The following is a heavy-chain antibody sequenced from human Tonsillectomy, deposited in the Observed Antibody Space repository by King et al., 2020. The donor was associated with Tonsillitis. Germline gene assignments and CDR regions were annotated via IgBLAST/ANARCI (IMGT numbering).Heavy chain of an antibody. J-gene: IGHJ4*02. D-gene: IGHD6-19*01. CDR1: GGSISSYY. CDR3: ARAHSSGRIFDC. V-gene: IGHV4-59*08. CDR2: NYYSGRT. Sequence: QLQESGPGLVKPSETLSLTCTVSGGSISSYYWSWIRQPPGKGLEWIGYNYYSGRTNYNTSLKSRVTISVDTSTNQFSLKLSAVTAADTAVYYCARAHSSGRIFDCWGQGTLVTVSS.